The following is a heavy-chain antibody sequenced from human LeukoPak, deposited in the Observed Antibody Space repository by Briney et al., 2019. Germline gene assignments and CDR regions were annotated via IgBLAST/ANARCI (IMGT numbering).Heavy chain of an antibody. CDR2: IYTSGST. D-gene: IGHD3-3*01. J-gene: IGHJ4*02. V-gene: IGHV4-61*02. CDR1: GGSISSSSYY. Sequence: SESLSLTCTVSGGSISSSSYYWGWIRQPAGKGLEWIGRIYTSGSTNYNPFLKSRVTISVDTSKNQFSLKLSSVTAADTAVYYCASGAITIFGVANRWGQGTLVTVSS. CDR3: ASGAITIFGVANR.